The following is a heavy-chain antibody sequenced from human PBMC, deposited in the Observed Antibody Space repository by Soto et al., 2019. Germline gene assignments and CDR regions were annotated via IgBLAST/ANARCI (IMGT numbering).Heavy chain of an antibody. D-gene: IGHD3-22*01. Sequence: SETLSVPSAVSGFSISIGYFWGWIRQPPGKGPERLGSIYHSGTTYYNPSVKGRVTISVDTSKNQFSLKMSSVTAADTAVYYCARDSSGYYWFDPWGQGTMVTVSS. J-gene: IGHJ5*02. CDR3: ARDSSGYYWFDP. CDR1: GFSISIGYF. V-gene: IGHV4-38-2*02. CDR2: IYHSGTT.